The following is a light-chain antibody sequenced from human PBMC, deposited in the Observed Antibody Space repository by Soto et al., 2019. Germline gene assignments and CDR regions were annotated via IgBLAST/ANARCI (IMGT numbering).Light chain of an antibody. Sequence: IVMTQTPDSLAVFQSERATINCKSSQSVLYSSNNKNYLAWYQQKPGQPPKLLIYWASTRESGVPDRFSGSGSGTDFTLTISSLQAEDVAVYYCQQYYSTPLTFGGGTKVDIK. J-gene: IGKJ4*01. V-gene: IGKV4-1*01. CDR3: QQYYSTPLT. CDR1: QSVLYSSNNKNY. CDR2: WAS.